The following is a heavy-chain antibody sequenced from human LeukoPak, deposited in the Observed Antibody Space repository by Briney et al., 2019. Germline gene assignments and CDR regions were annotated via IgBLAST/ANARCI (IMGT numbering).Heavy chain of an antibody. CDR2: INHSGST. CDR1: GGSFSGYY. D-gene: IGHD3-3*01. Sequence: SETLSLTCAVYGGSFSGYYWSWIRQPPGKGLEWIGEINHSGSTNYNPSLKSRVTISVDTSKNQFSLKLSSVTAADTAVYYCARGGITIFGVVRVYYYGMDVWGQGTTVTVSS. V-gene: IGHV4-34*01. J-gene: IGHJ6*02. CDR3: ARGGITIFGVVRVYYYGMDV.